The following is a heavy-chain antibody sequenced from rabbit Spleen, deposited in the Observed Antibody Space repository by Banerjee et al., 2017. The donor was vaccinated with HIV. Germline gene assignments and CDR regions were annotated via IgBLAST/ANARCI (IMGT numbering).Heavy chain of an antibody. J-gene: IGHJ4*01. Sequence: QSLVVSGGDLVQPAASLLLLCTASGGVFCSSYWMSWVRQAPGKGLEWIGCIGTGGGTTAASWEKRRITITKTSTTTMTLQMTSLTAADATSYFCAKDPGVSDGYFNLWGQGTLVTVS. D-gene: IGHD3-1*01. CDR3: AKDPGVSDGYFNL. CDR1: GGVFCSSYW. CDR2: IGTGGGT. V-gene: IGHV1S40*01.